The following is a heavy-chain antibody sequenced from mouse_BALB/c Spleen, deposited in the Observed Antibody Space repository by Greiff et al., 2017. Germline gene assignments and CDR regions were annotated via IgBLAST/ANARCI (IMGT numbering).Heavy chain of an antibody. V-gene: IGHV1-15*01. Sequence: QVQLQQSGAELVRPGASVTLSCKASGYTFTDYEMHWVKQTPVHGLEWIGAIDPETGGTAYNQKFKGKATLTADKSSSTAYMQLSSLASEDSAVYYCASPITTVDAMDYWGQGTSVTVSS. D-gene: IGHD1-1*01. CDR1: GYTFTDYE. CDR2: IDPETGGT. J-gene: IGHJ4*01. CDR3: ASPITTVDAMDY.